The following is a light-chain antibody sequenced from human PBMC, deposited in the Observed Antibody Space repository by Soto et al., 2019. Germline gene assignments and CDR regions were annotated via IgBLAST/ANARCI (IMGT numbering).Light chain of an antibody. CDR1: QTVTSTY. V-gene: IGKV3-20*01. J-gene: IGKJ1*01. CDR2: GIS. Sequence: EVVMTQSPATLSVSPGERATLSCRASQTVTSTYLAWYQQKPGQAPRLLIYGISSRATGIPDRFSGSGSGTDFTLTISRLEPEDFAVYYCQQYGSSSTVGQGTKVDIK. CDR3: QQYGSSST.